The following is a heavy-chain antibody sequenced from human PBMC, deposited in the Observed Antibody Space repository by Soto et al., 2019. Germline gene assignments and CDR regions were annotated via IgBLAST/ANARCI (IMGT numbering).Heavy chain of an antibody. Sequence: QVQLVESGGGVVQPGRSLRLSCAASGFTFSNYAMHWVRQAPGKGLEWVTVIWYDGSNKYYADSVKGRFTISRDNSKNTLYLQMNSLTAEDTAVYYCANLHPSRAANSWGQGTLVTVSS. CDR2: IWYDGSNK. CDR3: ANLHPSRAANS. D-gene: IGHD6-13*01. J-gene: IGHJ4*02. CDR1: GFTFSNYA. V-gene: IGHV3-33*06.